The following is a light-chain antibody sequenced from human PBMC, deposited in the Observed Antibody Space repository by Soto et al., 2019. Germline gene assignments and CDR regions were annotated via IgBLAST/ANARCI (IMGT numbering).Light chain of an antibody. CDR3: QQYENLPT. Sequence: QLTQSPSSLSASVGDRVTITCRASQDITNYLGWYQQKPGRAPKLLIYDASNLEAGVPSRFRGSGSGTDFTFTISRLQPEDIATYYCQQYENLPTFGQGTRLEIK. CDR2: DAS. V-gene: IGKV1-33*01. CDR1: QDITNY. J-gene: IGKJ5*01.